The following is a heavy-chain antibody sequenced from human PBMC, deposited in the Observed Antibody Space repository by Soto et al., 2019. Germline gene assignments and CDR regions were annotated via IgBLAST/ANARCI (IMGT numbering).Heavy chain of an antibody. CDR1: GASISSSTFY. D-gene: IGHD6-19*01. J-gene: IGHJ4*02. V-gene: IGHV4-39*01. Sequence: QLQLQESGPGLVKPSETLSLTCTVSGASISSSTFYWGWIRQPPGKGLEWIGTVYYSGSAYYNPSRXGRPPIXXDTSKNQFSLKLSSVTAADTALYYCVRHAPYRSGWANRNDYWGQGTLVTVSS. CDR3: VRHAPYRSGWANRNDY. CDR2: VYYSGSA.